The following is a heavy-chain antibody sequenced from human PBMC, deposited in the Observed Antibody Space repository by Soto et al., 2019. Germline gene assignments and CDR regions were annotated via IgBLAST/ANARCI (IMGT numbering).Heavy chain of an antibody. Sequence: QVQLVQSGAEVKKPGSSVTVSCKASGGTFSSYTISWVRQAPGQGLEWMGGIIPIFGTANYAQKFQGRVTITADESARTGYMELCSLRSEDTAVYYCARGYHRWLQLWYFDLWGRGTLVTVSS. J-gene: IGHJ2*01. D-gene: IGHD5-12*01. CDR2: IIPIFGTA. CDR1: GGTFSSYT. V-gene: IGHV1-69*12. CDR3: ARGYHRWLQLWYFDL.